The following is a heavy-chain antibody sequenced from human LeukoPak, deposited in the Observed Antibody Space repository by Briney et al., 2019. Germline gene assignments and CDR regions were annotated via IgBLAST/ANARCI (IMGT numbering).Heavy chain of an antibody. D-gene: IGHD4-17*01. CDR3: ASRYGAETAFDI. J-gene: IGHJ3*02. CDR2: IYPGDSDT. CDR1: RYTFTNYW. Sequence: GESLKISCKGSRYTFTNYWIGWVRQMPGKGLDFMGIIYPGDSDTRYSPSFQGQVTISADKSFTTAYLRWSSLKTSDTAMYYCASRYGAETAFDIWGQGTMVTVSS. V-gene: IGHV5-51*01.